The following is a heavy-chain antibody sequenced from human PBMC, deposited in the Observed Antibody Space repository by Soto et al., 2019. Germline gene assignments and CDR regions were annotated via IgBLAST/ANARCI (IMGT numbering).Heavy chain of an antibody. V-gene: IGHV4-59*01. CDR1: RASISSYD. J-gene: IGHJ4*02. Sequence: PSETLSLTCTVSRASISSYDWTWIRQPPGKGLEWIGYINDSGSTNYNPSLKSRVTISVDTSKNQFSLKLSSVTAADTAVYYCARMVAVTEFYYFDYWGQGTLVTVSS. CDR2: INDSGST. CDR3: ARMVAVTEFYYFDY. D-gene: IGHD6-19*01.